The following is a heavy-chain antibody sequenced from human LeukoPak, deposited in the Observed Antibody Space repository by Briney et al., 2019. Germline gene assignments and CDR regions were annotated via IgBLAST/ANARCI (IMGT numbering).Heavy chain of an antibody. CDR3: ARDRKAYYSHTRIAFDI. CDR2: TYYRSKWYN. Sequence: SQTLSLTCAISGDSVASNSAAWSWIRQSPPRGLEWLGRTYYRSKWYNDYAVSVESRITINPDTSKNQFSLQLNSVTPEDTAVYYCARDRKAYYSHTRIAFDIWGQGTMVTVSS. D-gene: IGHD3-22*01. J-gene: IGHJ3*02. CDR1: GDSVASNSAA. V-gene: IGHV6-1*01.